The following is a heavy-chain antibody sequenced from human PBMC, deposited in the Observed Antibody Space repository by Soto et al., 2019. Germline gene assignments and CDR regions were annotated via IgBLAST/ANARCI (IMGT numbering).Heavy chain of an antibody. J-gene: IGHJ4*02. CDR3: ARRKERSGPHCFDS. CDR1: GYTFTTCD. V-gene: IGHV1-8*01. CDR2: MNPYTGNA. Sequence: GASVKVSCKASGYTFTTCDIHWVRQATGQGLEWVGWMNPYTGNAGYAQKFQGRVTMTRNTSINTAYMELSSLTSEDTAVYFCARRKERSGPHCFDSWGQGTLVTFSS.